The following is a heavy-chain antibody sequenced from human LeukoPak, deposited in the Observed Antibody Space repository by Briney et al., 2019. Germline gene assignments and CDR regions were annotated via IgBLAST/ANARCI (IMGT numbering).Heavy chain of an antibody. CDR3: AKPSSVAGTLSPPLDY. CDR2: ISYDGSNK. CDR1: GFTFSSYA. J-gene: IGHJ4*02. Sequence: GGSLRLSCAASGFTFSSYAMHWVRQAPGKGLEWVAVISYDGSNKYYADSVKGRFTISRDNSKNTLYLQTNSLRAEDTAVYYCAKPSSVAGTLSPPLDYWGQGTLVTVSS. D-gene: IGHD6-19*01. V-gene: IGHV3-30-3*02.